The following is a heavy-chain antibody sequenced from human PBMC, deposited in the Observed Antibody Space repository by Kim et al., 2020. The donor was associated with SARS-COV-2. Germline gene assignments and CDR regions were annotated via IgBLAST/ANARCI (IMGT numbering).Heavy chain of an antibody. V-gene: IGHV3-74*01. CDR1: GFTFKSYW. J-gene: IGHJ4*02. Sequence: GGSLRLSCTASGFTFKSYWMHWVRQAPGKGPEWVSRIRSDGGSRDYADSVKGRFTISRDNAKSTLSLEMNNLRVEDTAIYYCARTVGGSSNFWGQGTLVTVSS. CDR3: ARTVGGSSNF. CDR2: IRSDGGSR. D-gene: IGHD2-15*01.